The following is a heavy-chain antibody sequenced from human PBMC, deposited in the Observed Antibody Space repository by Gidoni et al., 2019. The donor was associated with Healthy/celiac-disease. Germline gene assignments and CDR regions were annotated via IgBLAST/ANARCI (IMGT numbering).Heavy chain of an antibody. J-gene: IGHJ4*02. D-gene: IGHD1-26*01. CDR1: GVTFSSDG. Sequence: QVQLVESGGGVVQPGRSLRLSCAASGVTFSSDGMHWVRQAPGKGLEWVAVISYDGSNKYYADSVKGRFTISRDNSKNTLYLQMNSLRAEDTAVYYCAKDRKELRKQYYFDYWGQGTLVTVSS. CDR3: AKDRKELRKQYYFDY. CDR2: ISYDGSNK. V-gene: IGHV3-30*18.